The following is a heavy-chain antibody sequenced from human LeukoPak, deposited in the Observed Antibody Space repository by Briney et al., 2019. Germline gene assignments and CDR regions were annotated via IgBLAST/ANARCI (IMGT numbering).Heavy chain of an antibody. D-gene: IGHD7-27*01. J-gene: IGHJ6*04. Sequence: GSLRLSCAASGFKFSSYGIHWVRQAPGKGLEWVAVISYDESYKYYADSVKGRFTISRDNSKNTLYLQMNSLRAEDTAVYYCAKDGLTGVNYYYGMDVWGKGTTVTVSS. CDR2: ISYDESYK. CDR3: AKDGLTGVNYYYGMDV. V-gene: IGHV3-30*18. CDR1: GFKFSSYG.